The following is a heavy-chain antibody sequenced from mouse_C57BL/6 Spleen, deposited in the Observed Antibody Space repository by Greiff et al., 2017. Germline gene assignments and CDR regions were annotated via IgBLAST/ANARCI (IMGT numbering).Heavy chain of an antibody. CDR1: GYTFTSYW. J-gene: IGHJ2*01. CDR2: IYPGNSDT. CDR3: TRYYDYDGVDY. D-gene: IGHD2-4*01. V-gene: IGHV1-5*01. Sequence: VHVKQSGTVLARPGASVKMSCKTSGYTFTSYWMHWVKQRPGQGLEWIGAIYPGNSDTSYNQKFKGKAKLTAVTSASTAYMELSSLTNEDSAVYYCTRYYDYDGVDYWGQGTTLTVSS.